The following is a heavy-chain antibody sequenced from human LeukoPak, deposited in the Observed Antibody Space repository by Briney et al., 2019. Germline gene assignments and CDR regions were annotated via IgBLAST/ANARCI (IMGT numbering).Heavy chain of an antibody. CDR1: GGSFSGYY. V-gene: IGHV4-34*01. CDR2: INHSGST. J-gene: IGHJ4*02. D-gene: IGHD6-19*01. CDR3: ARRSIAVAGFDY. Sequence: SETLSLTCAVYGGSFSGYYWSWIRQPPGKGLEWIGEINHSGSTNHNPSLKSRVTISVDTSKNQFSLKLSSVTAADTAVYYCARRSIAVAGFDYWGQGTLVTVSS.